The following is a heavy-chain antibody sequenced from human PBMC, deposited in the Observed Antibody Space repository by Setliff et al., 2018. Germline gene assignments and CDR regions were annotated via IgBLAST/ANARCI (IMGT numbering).Heavy chain of an antibody. D-gene: IGHD5-12*01. Sequence: PGESLRLSCAASGFTFSGSAMYWVRRASGKGLEWVGRIRSKANSYATLYAASVKGRFIISRDDSKNTAYLQMNSLKTEDTAVYYCTSPRDGYDTFDIWGQGTMVTVSS. J-gene: IGHJ3*02. CDR3: TSPRDGYDTFDI. CDR2: IRSKANSYAT. V-gene: IGHV3-73*01. CDR1: GFTFSGSA.